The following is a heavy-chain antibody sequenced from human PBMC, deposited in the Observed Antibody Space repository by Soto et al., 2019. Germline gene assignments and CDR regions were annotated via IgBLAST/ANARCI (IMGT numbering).Heavy chain of an antibody. V-gene: IGHV3-66*01. Sequence: EVQLVESGGGLVQPGGSLRLSCAASGFTVSSNYMSWVRQAPGKGLEWVSVIYSGGSTYYADFVKGRFTISTDDSKNTLSRQMNNRRAEAAALYLCARDNTAYDYVDVWGTGNRVTVS. D-gene: IGHD4-17*01. CDR3: ARDNTAYDYVDV. CDR2: IYSGGST. CDR1: GFTVSSNY. J-gene: IGHJ6*03.